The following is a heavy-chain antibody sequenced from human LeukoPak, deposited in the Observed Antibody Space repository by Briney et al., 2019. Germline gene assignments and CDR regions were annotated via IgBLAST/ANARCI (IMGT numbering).Heavy chain of an antibody. V-gene: IGHV3-53*01. D-gene: IGHD3-10*01. J-gene: IGHJ3*02. CDR3: ARESGENAFDI. CDR2: IYSGGST. Sequence: GGSLRLSCAASGFTFSSYAMSWVRQAPGKGLEWVSVIYSGGSTYYADSVKGRFTISRDNSKNTLYLQMNSLRAEDTAVYYCARESGENAFDIWGQGTMVTVSS. CDR1: GFTFSSYA.